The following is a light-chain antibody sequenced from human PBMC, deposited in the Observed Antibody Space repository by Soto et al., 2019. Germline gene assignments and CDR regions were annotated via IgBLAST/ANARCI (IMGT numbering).Light chain of an antibody. CDR1: QDISNY. V-gene: IGKV1-33*01. CDR2: DAS. CDR3: QQYDRGVT. J-gene: IGKJ4*01. Sequence: DIQMTQSPSSLSASVGDRVTITCQASQDISNYLNWYQQKPGKAPKLLIYDASNLETGVPSRFSGSGSGTDFTFTISSLQPEDIATYYCQQYDRGVTFAGGTKVEIK.